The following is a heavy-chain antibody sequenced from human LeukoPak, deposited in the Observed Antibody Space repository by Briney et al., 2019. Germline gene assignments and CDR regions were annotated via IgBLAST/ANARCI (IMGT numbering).Heavy chain of an antibody. CDR1: GFAFSSYN. CDR2: ISYDGSNK. V-gene: IGHV3-30-3*01. Sequence: PGGSLRLSCAASGFAFSSYNMNWVRQAPGKGLEWVAVISYDGSNKYYADSVKGRFTISRDNSKNSLYLQMNSLRAEDTALYYCAKGSIVGERGYFDYWGQGTLVTVSS. D-gene: IGHD1-26*01. J-gene: IGHJ4*02. CDR3: AKGSIVGERGYFDY.